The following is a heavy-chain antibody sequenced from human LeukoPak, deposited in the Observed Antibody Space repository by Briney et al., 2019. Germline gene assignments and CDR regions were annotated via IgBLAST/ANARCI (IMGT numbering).Heavy chain of an antibody. J-gene: IGHJ4*02. V-gene: IGHV3-21*01. CDR3: ARDSLAGGY. Sequence: GGSLRLSCAASGFTFSSYSMNWVRQAPGKGLEWVSSISSSSSYIYYADSVRGRFTISRDNAKNSLYLQRNSLRAEDTAVYYCARDSLAGGYWGQGTLVTVSS. CDR1: GFTFSSYS. D-gene: IGHD4-23*01. CDR2: ISSSSSYI.